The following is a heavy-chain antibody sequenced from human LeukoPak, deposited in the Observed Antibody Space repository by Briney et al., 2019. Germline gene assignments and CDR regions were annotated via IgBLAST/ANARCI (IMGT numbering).Heavy chain of an antibody. D-gene: IGHD1-7*01. CDR3: ARQLRRRGGAFDI. CDR2: INHSGST. Sequence: NPSETLSLICALYGGSFSGYYWSWIRQPPGKGLEWIGEINHSGSTNYNPSLKSRVTISVDTSKNQFSLKLSSVTAADTAVYYCARQLRRRGGAFDIWGQGTMVTVSS. CDR1: GGSFSGYY. V-gene: IGHV4-34*01. J-gene: IGHJ3*02.